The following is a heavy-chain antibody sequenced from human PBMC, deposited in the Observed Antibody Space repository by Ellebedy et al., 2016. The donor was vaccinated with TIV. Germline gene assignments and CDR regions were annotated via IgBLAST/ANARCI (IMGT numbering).Heavy chain of an antibody. CDR1: GYSFTRQW. CDR2: IHPGDSGDSDI. J-gene: IGHJ4*02. D-gene: IGHD6-6*01. Sequence: GESLKTSCKGSGYSFTRQWIAWVRQMPGKGLAWMGIIHPGDSGDSDIRYSPSFQGQVTISADRSSSIAYLQWSSLKASDTAMYYCARRNRDYSSSSYLYWGQGTLLTVSS. V-gene: IGHV5-51*01. CDR3: ARRNRDYSSSSYLY.